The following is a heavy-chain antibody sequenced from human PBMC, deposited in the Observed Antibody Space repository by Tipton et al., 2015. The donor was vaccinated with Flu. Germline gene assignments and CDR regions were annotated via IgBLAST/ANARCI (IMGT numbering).Heavy chain of an antibody. CDR3: ARVPRGDGFIGYYYGLDV. CDR2: VYFNGAT. D-gene: IGHD3-16*01. CDR1: GGSMTYFY. Sequence: TLSLTCTVSGGSMTYFYWSWIRQSPGKGLEWIGYVYFNGATGYKPSLRSRVTISVDTAKNQFSLRLNSVTAADTAAYYCARVPRGDGFIGYYYGLDVWGPGTTVTVSS. J-gene: IGHJ6*02. V-gene: IGHV4-59*01.